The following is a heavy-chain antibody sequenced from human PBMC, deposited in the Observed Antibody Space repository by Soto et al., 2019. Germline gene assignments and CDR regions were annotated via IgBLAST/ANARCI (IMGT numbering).Heavy chain of an antibody. CDR1: GGSISSGGYY. V-gene: IGHV4-31*03. D-gene: IGHD6-13*01. CDR3: ARDRGGGSWSYFDY. CDR2: IYYSGST. J-gene: IGHJ4*02. Sequence: SETLSLTCTVSGGSISSGGYYWSWIRQHPGKGLEWIGYIYYSGSTYYNPSLKSRVTISVDTSKNQFSLKLSPVTAADTAVYYCARDRGGGSWSYFDYWGQGTLVTVSS.